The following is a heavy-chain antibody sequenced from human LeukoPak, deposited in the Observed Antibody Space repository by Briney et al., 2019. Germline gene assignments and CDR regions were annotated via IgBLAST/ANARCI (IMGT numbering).Heavy chain of an antibody. CDR1: GGFISSGGYY. J-gene: IGHJ4*02. D-gene: IGHD3-22*01. CDR2: IYHSGST. V-gene: IGHV4-30-2*01. CDR3: ARGHPYYYDSSGYS. Sequence: PSETLSLTCTVSGGFISSGGYYWSWIRQPPGKGLESIGYIYHSGSTYYNPSLKSRVTISVDRSKNQFSLKLSSVTAADTAVYYCARGHPYYYDSSGYSWGQGTLVTVSS.